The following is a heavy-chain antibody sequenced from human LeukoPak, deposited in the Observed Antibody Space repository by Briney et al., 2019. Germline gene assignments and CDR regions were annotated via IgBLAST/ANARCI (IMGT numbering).Heavy chain of an antibody. J-gene: IGHJ4*02. CDR1: GYTFSNYY. CDR3: ARPSYYDSSNYYYYFDY. D-gene: IGHD3-22*01. Sequence: GASVTVSCKASGYTFSNYYMHWVRQAPGQGLEWMGIINPSGDSTSYAQKFQGRVTMTRDTSTSTAYMELSGLRSEDTAMYYCARPSYYDSSNYYYYFDYWGQGTLVTVSS. V-gene: IGHV1-46*01. CDR2: INPSGDST.